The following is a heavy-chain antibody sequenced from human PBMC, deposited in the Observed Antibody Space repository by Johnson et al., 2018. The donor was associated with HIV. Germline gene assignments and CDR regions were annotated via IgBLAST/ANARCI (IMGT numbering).Heavy chain of an antibody. CDR2: IRHDGSNK. CDR3: ARSVHDYSDYLWGRDAFDI. J-gene: IGHJ3*02. D-gene: IGHD4-11*01. V-gene: IGHV3-30*02. CDR1: GFTFSSYG. Sequence: QVQLVESGGGVVQPGGSLRLSCAASGFTFSSYGMHWVRQAPGKGLEWVAFIRHDGSNKYYAVSAKARSTISRDNSKNTLYLQMNSLRAEDTAVYYCARSVHDYSDYLWGRDAFDIWGQGTMVIVSS.